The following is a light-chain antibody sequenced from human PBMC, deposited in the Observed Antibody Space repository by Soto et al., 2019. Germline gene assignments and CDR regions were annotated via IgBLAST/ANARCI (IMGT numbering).Light chain of an antibody. V-gene: IGKV3-20*01. CDR3: QSYGRTVFT. J-gene: IGKJ3*01. Sequence: EIVLTQSPGTLSLSPGEGATLSCRASQTISNTYLAWYQQKPGQAPRLLIYGASSRATGIPDRFSGSGSRTDFTLTISALEPEDFAVYYCQSYGRTVFTFDPGTKVDIK. CDR2: GAS. CDR1: QTISNTY.